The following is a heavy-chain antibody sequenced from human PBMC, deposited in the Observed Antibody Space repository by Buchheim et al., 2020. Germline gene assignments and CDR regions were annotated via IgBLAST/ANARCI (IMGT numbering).Heavy chain of an antibody. J-gene: IGHJ1*01. Sequence: QVQLQQWGSGLLKPSETLSLTCAVYGGSFSGYYWSWIRQPPGKGLEWIGEINHSGSTNYNPSLKSRVTISVDTSKNQFSLKLSSVTAADTAVYYCARGSTPAALFQHWGQGTL. CDR1: GGSFSGYY. CDR3: ARGSTPAALFQH. V-gene: IGHV4-34*01. D-gene: IGHD2-15*01. CDR2: INHSGST.